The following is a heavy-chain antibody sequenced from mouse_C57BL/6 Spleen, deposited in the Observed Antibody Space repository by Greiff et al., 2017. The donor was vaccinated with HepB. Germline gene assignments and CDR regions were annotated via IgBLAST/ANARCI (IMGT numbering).Heavy chain of an antibody. J-gene: IGHJ1*03. CDR2: IYPGDGDT. Sequence: LVESGPELVKPGASVKISCKASGYAFSSSWMNWVKQRPGKGLEWIGRIYPGDGDTNYNGKFKGKATLTADKSSSTAYMQLSSLTSEDSAVYFCARGKGGSNWYFDVWGTGTTVTVSS. CDR3: ARGKGGSNWYFDV. V-gene: IGHV1-82*01. CDR1: GYAFSSSW. D-gene: IGHD1-1*02.